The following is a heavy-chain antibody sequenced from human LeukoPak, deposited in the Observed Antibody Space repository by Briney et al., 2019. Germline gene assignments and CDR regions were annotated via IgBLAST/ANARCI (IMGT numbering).Heavy chain of an antibody. Sequence: GGSLRLSCAASGFTFSSYSMNWVRQAPGKGLEWVSSISSSSSYIYYADSVKGRFTISRDNAKNTLYLQMNSLRAEDTAVYYRAKDLGSVVTPPSLDYWGQGTLVTVSS. CDR1: GFTFSSYS. CDR2: ISSSSSYI. D-gene: IGHD4-23*01. J-gene: IGHJ4*02. CDR3: AKDLGSVVTPPSLDY. V-gene: IGHV3-21*04.